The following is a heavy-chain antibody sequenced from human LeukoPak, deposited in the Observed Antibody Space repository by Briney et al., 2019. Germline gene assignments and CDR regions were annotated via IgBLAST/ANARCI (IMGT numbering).Heavy chain of an antibody. Sequence: SETLSLTCTVSGYSISSGYYWGWIRQPPGKGLEWIGSIYHSGNTYYNPSLKSRVTISVDTSKNQFSLKLSSVTAADTAVYYCARYSGSYPHDAFDIWGQGTMVTASS. J-gene: IGHJ3*02. D-gene: IGHD1-26*01. CDR1: GYSISSGYY. V-gene: IGHV4-38-2*02. CDR2: IYHSGNT. CDR3: ARYSGSYPHDAFDI.